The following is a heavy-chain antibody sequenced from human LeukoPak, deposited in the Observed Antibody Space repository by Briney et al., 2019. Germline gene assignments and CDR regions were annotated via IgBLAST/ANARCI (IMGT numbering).Heavy chain of an antibody. V-gene: IGHV3-30*18. D-gene: IGHD3-10*01. CDR1: GFTFSSYG. Sequence: GGSLRLSCAASGFTFSSYGMHWVRQAPGKGLEWVAVISYDGNNKYYADSVKGRFTISRDNSKNTLYLQMSSLRAEDTALYYCAKNSNYYGSGSPGGYFDYWGQGTLVTVSS. J-gene: IGHJ4*02. CDR3: AKNSNYYGSGSPGGYFDY. CDR2: ISYDGNNK.